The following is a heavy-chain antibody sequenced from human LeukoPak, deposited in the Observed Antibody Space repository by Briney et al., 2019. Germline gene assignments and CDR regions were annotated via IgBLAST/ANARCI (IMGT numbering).Heavy chain of an antibody. V-gene: IGHV3-23*01. CDR1: GFNFNNAW. CDR3: AKDRGSGWFGSDY. CDR2: ITINGGRT. Sequence: PGGSLRLSCTTSGFNFNNAWMNWVRQAPGKGLEWVSGITINGGRTYYADSVKGRFTISRDNSKNTLNLQMNSLRAEDTAVYYCAKDRGSGWFGSDYWGQGTLVTVSS. J-gene: IGHJ4*02. D-gene: IGHD6-19*01.